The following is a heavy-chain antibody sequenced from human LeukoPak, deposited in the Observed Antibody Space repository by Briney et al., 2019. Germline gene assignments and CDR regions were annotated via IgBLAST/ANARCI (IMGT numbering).Heavy chain of an antibody. CDR1: GYTFTGYY. V-gene: IGHV1-2*02. CDR3: ARDPNIYLHGMGDY. D-gene: IGHD1-26*01. J-gene: IGHJ4*02. CDR2: INPNSGGT. Sequence: AASVKVSCKASGYTFTGYYMHWVRQAPGQGLEWMGWINPNSGGTNYAQKFQGRVTMTRDTSISTAYMELSRLRSDDTAVYYCARDPNIYLHGMGDYWGQGTLVTVSS.